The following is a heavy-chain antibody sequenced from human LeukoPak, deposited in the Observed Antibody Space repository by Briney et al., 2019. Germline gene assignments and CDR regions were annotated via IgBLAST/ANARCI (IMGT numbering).Heavy chain of an antibody. CDR2: IDYSGST. CDR1: GGSISSSSYY. V-gene: IGHV4-39*07. J-gene: IGHJ3*02. CDR3: ARVAARGGFNAYDI. D-gene: IGHD3-16*01. Sequence: PSETLSLTCTASGGSISSSSYYSGWIRQPPGTPLEWIGSIDYSGSTYYNPSLKSRVTISIDTSTNQFSLKLSSVAAADTAVYYCARVAARGGFNAYDIWGQGTMVTVSS.